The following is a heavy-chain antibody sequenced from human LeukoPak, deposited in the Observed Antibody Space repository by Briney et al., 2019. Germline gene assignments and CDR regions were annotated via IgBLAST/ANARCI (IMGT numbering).Heavy chain of an antibody. CDR2: ISAYNGDT. CDR3: ARTYSAYFSFSEFDH. J-gene: IGHJ4*02. V-gene: IGHV1-18*04. Sequence: ASVKVSCKASGYTFTLYYMHWVRQAPGQGLEWMGWISAYNGDTDYPQEVQGRVTLTTDTSTTTAYMELRNLRSDDTAAYYCARTYSAYFSFSEFDHWGQGTTVTVSS. CDR1: GYTFTLYY. D-gene: IGHD2-15*01.